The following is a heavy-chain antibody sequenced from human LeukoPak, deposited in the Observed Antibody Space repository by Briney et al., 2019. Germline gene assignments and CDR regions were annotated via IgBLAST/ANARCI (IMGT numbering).Heavy chain of an antibody. CDR3: TRGLVVLSATSWAFDI. CDR2: MNPNSGNT. V-gene: IGHV1-8*01. Sequence: ASVKVSCKASGYTFTSYDINWVRQATGQGLEWMGWMNPNSGNTGYAQKFQARVSMNRNTSISTAYMELSSLRSEDTAVYYCTRGLVVLSATSWAFDIWGHGTMVTVSS. D-gene: IGHD2-15*01. CDR1: GYTFTSYD. J-gene: IGHJ3*02.